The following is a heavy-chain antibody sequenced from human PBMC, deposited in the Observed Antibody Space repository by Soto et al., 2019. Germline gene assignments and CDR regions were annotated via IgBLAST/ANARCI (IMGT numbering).Heavy chain of an antibody. CDR3: AILAHGKFDY. CDR2: IFHSGST. Sequence: SETLSLTCAVSGGSIRSNNWWSWVRQPPGKGLEWIGEIFHSGSTHYNPSLKTRVTISVDKSKNQFSLKLSSVTAADTAVYYCAILAHGKFDYWGQGALVTVSS. D-gene: IGHD1-26*01. V-gene: IGHV4-4*02. CDR1: GGSIRSNNW. J-gene: IGHJ4*02.